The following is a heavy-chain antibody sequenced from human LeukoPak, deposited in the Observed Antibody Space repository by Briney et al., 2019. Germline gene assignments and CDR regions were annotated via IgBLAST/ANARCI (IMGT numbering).Heavy chain of an antibody. CDR3: AKDSRLYGGYDFDY. J-gene: IGHJ4*02. V-gene: IGHV3-33*06. D-gene: IGHD5-12*01. CDR1: GFTFSSYG. CDR2: IWYDGSNK. Sequence: PGGSLRLSCAASGFTFSSYGMHWVRQAPGKGLEWVAVIWYDGSNKYYADSVKGRSTISRDNSKNTLYLQMNSLRAGDTAVYYCAKDSRLYGGYDFDYWGQGTLVTVSS.